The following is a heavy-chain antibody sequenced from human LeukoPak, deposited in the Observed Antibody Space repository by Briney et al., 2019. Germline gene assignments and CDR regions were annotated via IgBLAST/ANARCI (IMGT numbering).Heavy chain of an antibody. J-gene: IGHJ6*03. CDR3: ARGLRGSSWYGYYYYYMDV. CDR1: GYTFTSYD. Sequence: GASVKVSCKASGYTFTSYDINWVRQATGQGLEWMGWMNPNSGNTGYAQKFQGRVTITRNTSISTAYMELSSLRSEDTAVYYCARGLRGSSWYGYYYYYMDVWGKGTTVTVSS. D-gene: IGHD6-13*01. CDR2: MNPNSGNT. V-gene: IGHV1-8*03.